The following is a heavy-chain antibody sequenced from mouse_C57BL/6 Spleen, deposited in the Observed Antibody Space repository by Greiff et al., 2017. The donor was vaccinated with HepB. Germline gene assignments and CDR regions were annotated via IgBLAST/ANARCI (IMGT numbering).Heavy chain of an antibody. V-gene: IGHV1-5*01. D-gene: IGHD2-2*01. CDR2: IYPGNSDT. Sequence: EVQLQESGTVLARPGASVKMSCKTSGYTFTSYWMHWVKQRPGQGLEWIGAIYPGNSDTSYNQKFKGKAKLTAVTSASTAYMELSSLTNEDSAVYYCTRELWFSYYYAMDYWGQGTSVTVSS. CDR3: TRELWFSYYYAMDY. CDR1: GYTFTSYW. J-gene: IGHJ4*01.